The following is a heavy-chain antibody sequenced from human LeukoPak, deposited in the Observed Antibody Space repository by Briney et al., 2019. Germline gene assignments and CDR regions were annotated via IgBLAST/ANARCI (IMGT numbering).Heavy chain of an antibody. V-gene: IGHV6-1*01. Sequence: SQTLSLTCAISGDSVSSKSAAWNWIRQSPSRGLEWVGRTYYRSKRYNDYAVSVKSRITINPDTSKNQVSLQLNSVTPEDTAVYYCARAQWLRWDYYYMDVWGKGTTVAISS. CDR1: GDSVSSKSAA. CDR3: ARAQWLRWDYYYMDV. CDR2: TYYRSKRYN. D-gene: IGHD5-12*01. J-gene: IGHJ6*03.